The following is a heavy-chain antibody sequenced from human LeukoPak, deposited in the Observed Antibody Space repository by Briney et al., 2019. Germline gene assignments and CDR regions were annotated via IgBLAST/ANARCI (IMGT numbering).Heavy chain of an antibody. J-gene: IGHJ4*02. V-gene: IGHV3-30*04. Sequence: GGSLRLSCAASGFTFRSYAMNWVRQAPGKGLEWVAFITYDGGEKYYADSVKGRFTISRDNSKNTLFLQMNSLRTEDTAVYYCARFWSGTLDYWGQGTLVTVSS. CDR1: GFTFRSYA. CDR3: ARFWSGTLDY. CDR2: ITYDGGEK. D-gene: IGHD3-3*01.